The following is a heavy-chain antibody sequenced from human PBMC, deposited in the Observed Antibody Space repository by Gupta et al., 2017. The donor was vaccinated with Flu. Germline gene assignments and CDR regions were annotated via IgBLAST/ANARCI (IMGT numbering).Heavy chain of an antibody. J-gene: IGHJ4*02. CDR3: ARGASASWYDY. V-gene: IGHV3-23*01. CDR1: GFTLSTYD. CDR2: IGGRINSGRT. Sequence: EVQLLESGGGLVQPGGSLRLSCAASGFTLSTYDMSWVRQAPGKGLEWVSGIGGRINSGRTHYADSVKGRFTISRDDFRNTMDLQLNSLRTEDTAVYYCARGASASWYDYWGQGTLVTVSS. D-gene: IGHD6-13*01.